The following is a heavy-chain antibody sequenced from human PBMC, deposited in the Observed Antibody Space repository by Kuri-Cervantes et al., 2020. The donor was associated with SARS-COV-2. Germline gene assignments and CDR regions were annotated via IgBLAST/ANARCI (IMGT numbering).Heavy chain of an antibody. Sequence: GGSLRLSCAASGFTFTSYAMTWVRQAPGKGLEWVSSISSSSSYIYYADSVKGRFTISRDNAKNSLYLQMNSLRAEDTAVYYCARGGWIAATDYFDYWGQGTLVTVSS. CDR2: ISSSSSYI. J-gene: IGHJ4*02. D-gene: IGHD6-13*01. CDR1: GFTFTSYA. V-gene: IGHV3-21*01. CDR3: ARGGWIAATDYFDY.